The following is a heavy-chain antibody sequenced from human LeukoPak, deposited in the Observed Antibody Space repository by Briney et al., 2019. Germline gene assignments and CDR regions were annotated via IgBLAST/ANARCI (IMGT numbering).Heavy chain of an antibody. CDR2: IYYSGST. Sequence: GSLRLSCADSRFTFSSYEMNWVRQPPGKRLEWIGSIYYSGSTYYNPSLKSRVTISVDTSKNQFSLKLSSVTAADTAVYYCARRRGFSYGYHFDYWGQGTLVTVSS. D-gene: IGHD5-18*01. CDR1: RFTFSSYE. J-gene: IGHJ4*02. V-gene: IGHV4-39*01. CDR3: ARRRGFSYGYHFDY.